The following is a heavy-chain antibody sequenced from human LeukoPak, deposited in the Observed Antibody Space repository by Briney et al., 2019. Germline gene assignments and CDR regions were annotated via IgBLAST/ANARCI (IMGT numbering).Heavy chain of an antibody. J-gene: IGHJ5*02. CDR3: ARGGRGRNWFDP. V-gene: IGHV4-59*01. CDR1: GGSISNYY. CDR2: IYYSVST. D-gene: IGHD3-10*01. Sequence: SETLSLTCIVSGGSISNYYWSWIRQPPGKGLEWIGYIYYSVSTNYNLSLKSRVTISVDTSENQFSLKLTSVTAADTAVYYCARGGRGRNWFDPWGQGTLVTVSS.